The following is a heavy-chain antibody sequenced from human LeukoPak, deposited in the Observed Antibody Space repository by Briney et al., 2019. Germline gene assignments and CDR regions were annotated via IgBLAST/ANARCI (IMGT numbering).Heavy chain of an antibody. CDR3: AKLPLVGATEIFDY. CDR2: ITGSGGNT. V-gene: IGHV3-23*01. D-gene: IGHD1-26*01. Sequence: GGSLRLSCAASGFTFSNYGMNWVRQAPGKGLEWVSGITGSGGNTYYADSVKGRFTISRDNSKNTMYLQMNSLRAEDTAVYYCAKLPLVGATEIFDYWGQGTLVTVSS. J-gene: IGHJ4*02. CDR1: GFTFSNYG.